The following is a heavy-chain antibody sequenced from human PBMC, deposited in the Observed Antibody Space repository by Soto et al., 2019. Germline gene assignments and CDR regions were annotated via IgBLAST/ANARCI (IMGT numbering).Heavy chain of an antibody. CDR3: ARAAVVVPAAIFVDWFDP. CDR1: GGTFSSYA. CDR2: IIPIFGTA. J-gene: IGHJ5*02. Sequence: GASVKVSCKASGGTFSSYAISWVRQAPGQGLEWMGGIIPIFGTANYAQKFQGRVTITADESTSTAYMELSSLRSEDTAVYYCARAAVVVPAAIFVDWFDPWGQGTLVTVSS. D-gene: IGHD2-2*01. V-gene: IGHV1-69*13.